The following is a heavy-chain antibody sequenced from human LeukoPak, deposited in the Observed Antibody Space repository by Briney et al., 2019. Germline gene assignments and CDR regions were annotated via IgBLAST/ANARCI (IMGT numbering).Heavy chain of an antibody. CDR1: GFTFSDYY. D-gene: IGHD3-3*01. Sequence: GSLRLSCAASGFTFSDYYMSWIRQPPGKGLEWIGYIYYSGSTNYNPSLKSRVTISVDTSKNQFSLKLSSVTAADTAVYYCARVPYDFWSGYSDYYYYMDVWGKGTTVTVSS. J-gene: IGHJ6*03. V-gene: IGHV4-59*01. CDR2: IYYSGST. CDR3: ARVPYDFWSGYSDYYYYMDV.